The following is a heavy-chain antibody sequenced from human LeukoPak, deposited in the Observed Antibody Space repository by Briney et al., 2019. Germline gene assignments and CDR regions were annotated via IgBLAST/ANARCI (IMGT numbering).Heavy chain of an antibody. CDR1: GYTFTGYY. Sequence: ASVKVSCKASGYTFTGYYLRWVRQAPGQGLEWMGWINPNTGGTNYAQGFQGRVTMTRDTSISTAYMELSRLRSDDTAVYYCARGTVGATSDYWGQGTLVTVSS. CDR3: ARGTVGATSDY. J-gene: IGHJ4*02. CDR2: INPNTGGT. V-gene: IGHV1-2*02. D-gene: IGHD1-26*01.